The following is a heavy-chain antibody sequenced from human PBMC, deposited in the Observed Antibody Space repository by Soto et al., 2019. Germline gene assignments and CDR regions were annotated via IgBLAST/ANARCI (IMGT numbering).Heavy chain of an antibody. CDR3: AKDGSRVRGVIITPSYFDY. J-gene: IGHJ4*02. CDR1: GFTFSSYA. Sequence: PGGSLRLSCAASGFTFSSYAMSWVRQAPGKGLEWVSAISGSGGSTYYADSVKGRFTISRDNSKNTLYLQMNSLRAEDTAVYYCAKDGSRVRGVIITPSYFDYWGQGTLVTVSS. CDR2: ISGSGGST. V-gene: IGHV3-23*01. D-gene: IGHD3-10*01.